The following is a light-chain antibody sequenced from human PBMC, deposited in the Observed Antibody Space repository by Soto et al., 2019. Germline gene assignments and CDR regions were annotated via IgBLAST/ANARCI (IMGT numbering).Light chain of an antibody. V-gene: IGKV3D-15*01. CDR3: QQYNNWPPIT. J-gene: IGKJ5*01. Sequence: EIVLTQSPATLSSFPGDRVTLSFMSSQAVNTRLAWYQHKPGQAPRLLIYLTSNRAAGIPARFSGSGSGTEFTLTISSLQSEDFAVYYCQQYNNWPPITFGQGTRLEI. CDR1: QAVNTR. CDR2: LTS.